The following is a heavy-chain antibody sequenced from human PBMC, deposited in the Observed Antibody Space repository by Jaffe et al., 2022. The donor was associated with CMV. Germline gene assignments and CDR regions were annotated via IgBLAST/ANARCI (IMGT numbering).Heavy chain of an antibody. CDR2: ISGSGGST. J-gene: IGHJ3*02. CDR3: AKPPNRVRRDGYNWGRGEDAFDI. CDR1: GFTFSSYA. V-gene: IGHV3-23*01. D-gene: IGHD3-16*01. Sequence: EVQLLESGGGLVQPGGSLRLSCAASGFTFSSYAMSWVRQAPGKGLEWVSAISGSGGSTYYADSVKGRFTISRDNSKNTLYLQMNSLRAEDTAVYYCAKPPNRVRRDGYNWGRGEDAFDIWGQGTMVTVSS.